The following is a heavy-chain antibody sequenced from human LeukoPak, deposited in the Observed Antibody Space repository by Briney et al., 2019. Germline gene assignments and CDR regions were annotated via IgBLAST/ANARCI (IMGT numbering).Heavy chain of an antibody. V-gene: IGHV4-30-2*01. J-gene: IGHJ4*02. D-gene: IGHD5-18*01. CDR2: IYHSGST. CDR3: ASGRNHPTSSGYSYGFDY. CDR1: GGSISSGGYY. Sequence: PSETLSLTCTVSGGSISSGGYYWSWIRQPPGKGLEWIGYIYHSGSTYYNPSLKSRVTISVDRSKNQFSLKLSSVTAADTAVYYCASGRNHPTSSGYSYGFDYWGQGTLVTVSS.